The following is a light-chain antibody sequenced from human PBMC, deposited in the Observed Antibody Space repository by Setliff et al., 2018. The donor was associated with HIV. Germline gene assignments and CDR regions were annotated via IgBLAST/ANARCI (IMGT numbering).Light chain of an antibody. CDR1: QSISSTY. CDR2: DAS. CDR3: QQYYSSPRT. Sequence: EIVLTQSPGTLSLSPGERATLSCRASQSISSTYLAWYQQKSGQAPRLLIYDASSRATGIPDRFSGSGSGTDFTLTISRLEPEDFAVYYCQQYYSSPRTFGQGTKV. V-gene: IGKV3-20*01. J-gene: IGKJ1*01.